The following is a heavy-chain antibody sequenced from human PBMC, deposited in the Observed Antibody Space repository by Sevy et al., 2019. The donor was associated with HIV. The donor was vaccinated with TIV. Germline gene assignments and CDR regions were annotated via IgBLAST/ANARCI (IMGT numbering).Heavy chain of an antibody. CDR2: IKQDGSEK. V-gene: IGHV3-7*03. CDR1: GFTFSSYW. Sequence: GGSLRLSCAASGFTFSSYWMSWVRQAPGKGLEWVANIKQDGSEKYYVDSVKGRFTISRDNAKNSLYPQMNSLRAEDTAVYYCARGDSYYYGSGPGYYGMDVWGQGTTVTVSS. D-gene: IGHD3-10*01. J-gene: IGHJ6*02. CDR3: ARGDSYYYGSGPGYYGMDV.